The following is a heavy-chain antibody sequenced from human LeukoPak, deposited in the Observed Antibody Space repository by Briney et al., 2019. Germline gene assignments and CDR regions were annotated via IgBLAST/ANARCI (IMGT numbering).Heavy chain of an antibody. Sequence: GGSLRLSCAASGSTFSSYAMSWVRQAPGKGLEWVSALSGSGGSTYYADSVKGRFTISRDNSKNTLYLQMNSLRAEDTAVYYCAKGLRVVTIYYYYYMDVWGKGTTVTVPS. V-gene: IGHV3-23*01. J-gene: IGHJ6*03. CDR3: AKGLRVVTIYYYYYMDV. D-gene: IGHD3-22*01. CDR2: LSGSGGST. CDR1: GSTFSSYA.